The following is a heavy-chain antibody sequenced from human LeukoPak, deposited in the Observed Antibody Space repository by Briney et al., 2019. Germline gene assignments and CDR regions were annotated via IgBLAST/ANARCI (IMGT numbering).Heavy chain of an antibody. D-gene: IGHD2-15*01. CDR1: GLTFSSHW. J-gene: IGHJ4*02. V-gene: IGHV3-7*01. CDR3: ASKFPCCSGGSCAL. CDR2: ISPDGDRE. Sequence: GGSLRLSCAASGLTFSSHWMSWVRQAPGQGLEWVANISPDGDRENYVDSVKGRFSISRDNAKNSLFLQMHSLSAEDTAVYYCASKFPCCSGGSCALGGQGTLVTVSS.